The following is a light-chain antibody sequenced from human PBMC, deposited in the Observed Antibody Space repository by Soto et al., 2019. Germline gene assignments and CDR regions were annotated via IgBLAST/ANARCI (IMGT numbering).Light chain of an antibody. CDR1: QSVRSNF. V-gene: IGKV3-20*01. J-gene: IGKJ1*01. CDR2: GAS. Sequence: EIVLTQSPGTLSLSPGERATLSCRASQSVRSNFLAWYQQKPGQAPRLLIYGASNRATGIPDRFSGSGSGTDFTLTITRLEAEDFAMYYCQRYDSLRTFGQGTK. CDR3: QRYDSLRT.